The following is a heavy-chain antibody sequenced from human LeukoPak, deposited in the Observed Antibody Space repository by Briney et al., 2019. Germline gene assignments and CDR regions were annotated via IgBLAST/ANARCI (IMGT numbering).Heavy chain of an antibody. D-gene: IGHD2-2*01. J-gene: IGHJ4*02. V-gene: IGHV3-7*01. CDR1: GFTFSSYW. CDR3: ARDLVVPARHECYFDY. CDR2: IKQDGSEK. Sequence: PGGSLRLSCAASGFTFSSYWMSWVRQAPGKGLEWVANIKQDGSEKYYVDSVKGRFTISRDNAKNSLYLQMNSLRAEDTAVYYCARDLVVPARHECYFDYWGQGTLVTVSS.